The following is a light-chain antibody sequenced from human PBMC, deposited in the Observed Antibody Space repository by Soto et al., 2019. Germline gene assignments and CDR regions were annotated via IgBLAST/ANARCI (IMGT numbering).Light chain of an antibody. V-gene: IGLV2-18*02. J-gene: IGLJ1*01. Sequence: QYALTQPYSLSGSPGQSITISCTGTSSDIGSYNRVSWYQQPPGTAPKLIIYEVNNRPSGVPDRFSGSKSGNTASLTISGLQAEDEADYYCNSFTTSSTYVFGTGTKVTV. CDR3: NSFTTSSTYV. CDR2: EVN. CDR1: SSDIGSYNR.